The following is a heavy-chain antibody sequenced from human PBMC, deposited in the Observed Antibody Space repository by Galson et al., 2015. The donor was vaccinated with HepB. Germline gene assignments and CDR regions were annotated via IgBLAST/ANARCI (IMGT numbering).Heavy chain of an antibody. Sequence: SLRLSCAASGFTFSNYAMHWVRQAPGKGLEYVSGISVNGDSTYYADSVKGRFTISRDNSRNTLYLQMSSLRTEDTAVYYCVKGMSYSSSYLDYWGQGTLVTVSS. CDR1: GFTFSNYA. CDR2: ISVNGDST. CDR3: VKGMSYSSSYLDY. D-gene: IGHD6-6*01. J-gene: IGHJ4*02. V-gene: IGHV3-64D*06.